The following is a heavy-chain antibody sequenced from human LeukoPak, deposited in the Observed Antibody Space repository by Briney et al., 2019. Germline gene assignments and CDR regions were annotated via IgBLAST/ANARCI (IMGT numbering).Heavy chain of an antibody. CDR3: ARVEIAIAAGGAFDI. V-gene: IGHV3-23*01. CDR1: GFTFSSYA. D-gene: IGHD6-25*01. CDR2: SSGGST. J-gene: IGHJ3*02. Sequence: GGSLRLACAASGFTFSSYAMSWVRQAPGKGLEWVSASSGGSTYYADSVKGRFTISRDNSKNTLYLQMNSLRAEDTAVYYCARVEIAIAAGGAFDIWGQGTMVTVSS.